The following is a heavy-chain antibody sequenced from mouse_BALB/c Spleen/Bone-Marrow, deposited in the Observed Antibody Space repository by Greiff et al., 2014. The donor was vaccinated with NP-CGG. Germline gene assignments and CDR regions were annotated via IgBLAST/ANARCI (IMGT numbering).Heavy chain of an antibody. D-gene: IGHD1-1*01. CDR1: GFNIKDTY. V-gene: IGHV14-3*02. Sequence: VQLQQSGAELVKPGASVKLSCTASGFNIKDTYMHWVKQRPEQGLEWIGRIDPSNGNTKYDPKFKGKATITADTSSNTAYLQLSSQTPEDTAVYDYAAEYYCSSSLAYWGQGTLVTVSS. CDR2: IDPSNGNT. J-gene: IGHJ3*01. CDR3: AAEYYCSSSLAY.